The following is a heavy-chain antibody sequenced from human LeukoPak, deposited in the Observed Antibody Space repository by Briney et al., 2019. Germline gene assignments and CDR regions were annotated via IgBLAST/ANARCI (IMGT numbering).Heavy chain of an antibody. CDR2: ISYDGSNK. V-gene: IGHV3-30*18. CDR3: ANLFRGSTGFDY. D-gene: IGHD3-10*01. Sequence: PGGSLRLSCAASGFTFSSYGMHWVRQAPGKGLEWVAVISYDGSNKYYADSVKGRFTIPRDNSKNTLYLQMNSLRAEDTAVYYCANLFRGSTGFDYWGQGTLVTVSS. CDR1: GFTFSSYG. J-gene: IGHJ4*02.